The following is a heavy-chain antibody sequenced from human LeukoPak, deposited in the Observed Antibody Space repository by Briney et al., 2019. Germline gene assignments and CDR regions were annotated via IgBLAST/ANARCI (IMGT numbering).Heavy chain of an antibody. CDR2: ISSSSSYI. J-gene: IGHJ4*02. Sequence: PGGSLRLSCAASGFTFSSYSMNWVRQAPGKGLERVSSISSSSSYIYYADSVKGRFTISRDNAKNSLYLQMNSLRAEDTAVYYCARRYCSSTSCYVNDYWGQGTLVTVSS. CDR3: ARRYCSSTSCYVNDY. D-gene: IGHD2-2*01. V-gene: IGHV3-21*01. CDR1: GFTFSSYS.